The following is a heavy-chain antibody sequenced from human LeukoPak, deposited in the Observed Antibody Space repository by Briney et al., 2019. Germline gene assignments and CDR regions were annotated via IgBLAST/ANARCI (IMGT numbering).Heavy chain of an antibody. Sequence: SETLSLTCTVSGGSISSYYWSWIRQPPGKGLEWIGYIYTSGSTNYNPSPKSRVTISVDTSKNQFSLKLSSVTAADTAVYYCARYYSGGFDPWGQGTLVTVSS. CDR3: ARYYSGGFDP. D-gene: IGHD6-19*01. J-gene: IGHJ5*02. CDR2: IYTSGST. CDR1: GGSISSYY. V-gene: IGHV4-4*09.